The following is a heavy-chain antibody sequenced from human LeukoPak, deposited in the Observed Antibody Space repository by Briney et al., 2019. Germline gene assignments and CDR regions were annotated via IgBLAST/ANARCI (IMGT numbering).Heavy chain of an antibody. J-gene: IGHJ3*02. D-gene: IGHD2/OR15-2a*01. CDR1: GGSISSSSYY. CDR3: ARRNKAFDI. V-gene: IGHV4-39*01. Sequence: PSETLSLTCSVSGGSISSSSYYWGWIRQPPGKGLEWIGCIYDSGRTYYNPSRKSRVTISVDTSKSQFSLKLSSVTAADTAVYYCARRNKAFDIWGQGTMVTVSS. CDR2: IYDSGRT.